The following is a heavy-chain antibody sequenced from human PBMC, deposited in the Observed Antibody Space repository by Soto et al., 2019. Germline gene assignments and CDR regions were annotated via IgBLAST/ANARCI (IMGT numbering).Heavy chain of an antibody. CDR2: INSDGSVS. Sequence: EVQLVESGGGLVQPGGSLRLSCVASGFTFSNYWMYWVRQAPGEGLVWVSRINSDGSVSSYADSVKGRLTISRDNVKNILYLQMDSLRAEDTAVYYCARGDCVGGTCYSLAGSFYYYMDVWGKGTPVTVFS. CDR3: ARGDCVGGTCYSLAGSFYYYMDV. CDR1: GFTFSNYW. D-gene: IGHD2-15*01. J-gene: IGHJ6*03. V-gene: IGHV3-74*01.